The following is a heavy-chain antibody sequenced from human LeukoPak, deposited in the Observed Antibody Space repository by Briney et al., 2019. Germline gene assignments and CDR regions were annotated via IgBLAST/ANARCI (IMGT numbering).Heavy chain of an antibody. D-gene: IGHD6-13*01. V-gene: IGHV5-51*01. J-gene: IGHJ5*02. CDR2: IYPYDSDT. CDR1: GYSFSSHW. Sequence: GESLKISCKGSGYSFSSHWIGWVRQMPGKGLEWMGIIYPYDSDTRYSLSFQGQVTISADKSISTAYLQWSSLKVPDTAMYYCSRRTAAGNWFDLWGQGSLVTVSS. CDR3: SRRTAAGNWFDL.